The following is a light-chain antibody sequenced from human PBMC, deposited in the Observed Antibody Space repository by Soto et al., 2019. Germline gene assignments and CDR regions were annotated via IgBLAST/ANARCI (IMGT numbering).Light chain of an antibody. V-gene: IGKV1-5*01. CDR1: QSISSW. J-gene: IGKJ5*01. CDR3: QQYNNWPIT. CDR2: GAS. Sequence: DIQMTQSPSTLSASVGDRVTITCRASQSISSWLAWYQQKPGKAPKLLIYGASTRATGIPARFSGSGSGTEFTLTISSLQSEDFAVYYCQQYNNWPITFGQGTRLEIK.